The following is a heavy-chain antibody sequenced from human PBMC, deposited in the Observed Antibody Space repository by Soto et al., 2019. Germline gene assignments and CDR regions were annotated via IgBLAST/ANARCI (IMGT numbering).Heavy chain of an antibody. Sequence: SVKVSCKASGGTFSSYAISWVRQAPGQGLEWMGGIIPIFATANYAQKFQGRVMITVDESTSTAYMELSSLRSEDTAVYYCARSVSFRYQLLKRGMDVWGQGTTVTVSS. CDR1: GGTFSSYA. CDR3: ARSVSFRYQLLKRGMDV. CDR2: IIPIFATA. J-gene: IGHJ6*02. V-gene: IGHV1-69*13. D-gene: IGHD2-2*01.